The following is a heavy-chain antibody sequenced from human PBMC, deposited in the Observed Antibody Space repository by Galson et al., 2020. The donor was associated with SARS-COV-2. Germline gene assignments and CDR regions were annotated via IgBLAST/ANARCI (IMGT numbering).Heavy chain of an antibody. J-gene: IGHJ4*02. CDR2: ISGSGGST. D-gene: IGHD1-26*01. CDR3: AKDLGGALDY. CDR1: GFTFSSYA. Sequence: GESLKISCAASGFTFSSYAMSWVRQAPGKGLEWVSAISGSGGSTYYADSVKDRFTISRDNSKNTLYLQMNSLRAEDTAVYYCAKDLGGALDYWGQGTLVTVSS. V-gene: IGHV3-23*01.